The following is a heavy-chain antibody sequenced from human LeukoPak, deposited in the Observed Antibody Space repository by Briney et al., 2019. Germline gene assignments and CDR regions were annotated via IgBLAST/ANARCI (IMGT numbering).Heavy chain of an antibody. J-gene: IGHJ6*02. CDR2: INHSGST. V-gene: IGHV4-34*01. CDR1: GGSFSGYY. CDR3: ARGSSTSCDVDV. D-gene: IGHD2-2*01. Sequence: SETLSLTCAVYGGSFSGYYWSWIRPPPGKGLEWIGEINHSGSTNYNPSLKSRVTISVDTSKNQFSLKLSSVTAADTAVYYCARGSSTSCDVDVWGQGTTVTVSS.